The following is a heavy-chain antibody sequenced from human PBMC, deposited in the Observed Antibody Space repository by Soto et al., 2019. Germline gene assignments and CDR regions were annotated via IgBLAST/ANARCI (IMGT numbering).Heavy chain of an antibody. CDR3: ARYPSEGWGAAYNWFDP. CDR1: GGSLSSGGYY. CDR2: IYYSGST. V-gene: IGHV4-31*03. Sequence: SETLSLTCTVSGGSLSSGGYYWSWILHHPGKGLEWIGYIYYSGSTYYNPSLKSRVTISVETSKNQFSLKLSSMTAADTAVYYCARYPSEGWGAAYNWFDPWGQGPLVTVSS. J-gene: IGHJ5*02. D-gene: IGHD3-16*01.